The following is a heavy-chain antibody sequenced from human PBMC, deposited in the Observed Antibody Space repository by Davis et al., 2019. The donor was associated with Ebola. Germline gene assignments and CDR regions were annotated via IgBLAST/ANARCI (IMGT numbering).Heavy chain of an antibody. D-gene: IGHD3-9*01. CDR1: GYSFNSYN. CDR2: MNPTSGNT. J-gene: IGHJ6*02. CDR3: ARSRGWLFLYGMDV. V-gene: IGHV1-8*01. Sequence: ASVKVSCKASGYSFNSYNINWVRQAAGQGLEWMGWMNPTSGNTGYAQKIEGRVTMTRDAAISTAYMELSSLTSEDTAVYYCARSRGWLFLYGMDVWGQGTTVTVSS.